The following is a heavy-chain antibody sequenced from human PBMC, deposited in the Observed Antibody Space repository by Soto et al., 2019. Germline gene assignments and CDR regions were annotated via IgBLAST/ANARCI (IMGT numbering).Heavy chain of an antibody. CDR3: ARDHGDYYGMDV. CDR1: GFTFSSYN. Sequence: GGSLRLSCAASGFTFSSYNMNWVRQAPGKGLEWVSSISSRSSYMYYADSVKGRFTISRDNAKNSLYLQMNSLRAEDTAVYYCARDHGDYYGMDVWGQGPRSPSP. CDR2: ISSRSSYM. J-gene: IGHJ6*02. V-gene: IGHV3-21*01.